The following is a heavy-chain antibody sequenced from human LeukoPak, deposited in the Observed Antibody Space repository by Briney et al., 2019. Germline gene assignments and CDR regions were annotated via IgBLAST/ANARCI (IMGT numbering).Heavy chain of an antibody. V-gene: IGHV4-59*10. CDR1: GGSFSGYY. D-gene: IGHD2/OR15-2a*01. CDR2: IYTSGST. Sequence: PSETLSLTCAVYGGSFSGYYWSWIRQPPGKGLEWIGRIYTSGSTNYSPSLKSRITMSVDTSNNQFSLNLSSVTAADTAVYYCARDSTARAYDIWGQGTMVTVSS. CDR3: ARDSTARAYDI. J-gene: IGHJ3*02.